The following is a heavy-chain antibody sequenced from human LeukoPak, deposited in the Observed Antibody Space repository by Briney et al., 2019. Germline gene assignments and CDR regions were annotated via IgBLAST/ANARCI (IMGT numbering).Heavy chain of an antibody. CDR2: IKQDGSEK. V-gene: IGHV3-7*01. CDR3: ARAGLTVARDY. Sequence: GGSLRLSCAASGFTFSTYWMSWVRQAPGKGLEWVANIKQDGSEKYYVDPVKGRFSISRDNAKNSLYLQMNSLRADDTAVYYCARAGLTVARDYWGQGTLVTVSS. J-gene: IGHJ4*02. D-gene: IGHD6-19*01. CDR1: GFTFSTYW.